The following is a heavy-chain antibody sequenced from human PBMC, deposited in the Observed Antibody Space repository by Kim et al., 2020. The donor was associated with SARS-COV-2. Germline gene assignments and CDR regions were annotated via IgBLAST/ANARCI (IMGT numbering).Heavy chain of an antibody. Sequence: GGSLRLSCAASGFTFSSYAMSWVRQAPGKGLEWVSAISGSGGSTYYADSVKGRFTISRDNSKNTLYLQMNSLRAEDTAVYYCANTPPWDALKYSGSSPVYYYYGMDVWGQATTVTASS. V-gene: IGHV3-23*01. CDR1: GFTFSSYA. CDR3: ANTPPWDALKYSGSSPVYYYYGMDV. CDR2: ISGSGGST. D-gene: IGHD1-26*01. J-gene: IGHJ6*02.